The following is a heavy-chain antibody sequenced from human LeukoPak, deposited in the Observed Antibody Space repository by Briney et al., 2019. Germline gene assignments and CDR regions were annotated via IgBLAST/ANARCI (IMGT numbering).Heavy chain of an antibody. Sequence: SETLSLTCTVSGYSISSGYYWGWIRQPPGKGLEWIGSIYHSGSTYYNPSLKSRVTISVDTSKNQFSLKLSSVTAADTAVYYCARRQVVPAAIGYWGQGTLVTVSS. CDR2: IYHSGST. V-gene: IGHV4-38-2*02. D-gene: IGHD2-2*01. CDR3: ARRQVVPAAIGY. J-gene: IGHJ4*02. CDR1: GYSISSGYY.